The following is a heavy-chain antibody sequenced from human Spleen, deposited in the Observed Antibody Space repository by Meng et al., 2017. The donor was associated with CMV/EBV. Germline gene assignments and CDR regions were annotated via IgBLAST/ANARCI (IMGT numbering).Heavy chain of an antibody. J-gene: IGHJ4*02. CDR2: IYYSGST. V-gene: IGHV4-39*07. D-gene: IGHD3-3*01. CDR1: GSSISSNNYY. Sequence: SETLSLTCTVSGSSISSNNYYWGWIRQPPGKGLEWIGSIYYSGSTYYNPSLKSRVTISVDTSKNQFSLKLSSVTAADTAVYYCARGGGYYDFWSGYYYFDYWGQGTLVTVSS. CDR3: ARGGGYYDFWSGYYYFDY.